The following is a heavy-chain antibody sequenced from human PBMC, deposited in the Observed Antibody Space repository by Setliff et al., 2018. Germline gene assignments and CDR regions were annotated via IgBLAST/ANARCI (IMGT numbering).Heavy chain of an antibody. CDR1: GITFKNAW. J-gene: IGHJ5*02. Sequence: PGGSLRLSCAASGITFKNAWMTWVRQAPGKGLEWVGRIKSKGEDETTNFAASVKGRFSLSRDDSRNMIYLQMSSLKIEDTAFYYCTTGPRDSRAYMNWFDPWGPGTLVTVSS. CDR2: IKSKGEDETT. V-gene: IGHV3-15*01. D-gene: IGHD3-22*01. CDR3: TTGPRDSRAYMNWFDP.